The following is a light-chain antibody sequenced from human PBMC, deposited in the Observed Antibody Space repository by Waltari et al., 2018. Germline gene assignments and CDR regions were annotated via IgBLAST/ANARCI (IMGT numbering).Light chain of an antibody. V-gene: IGKV3D-15*01. CDR1: QTITNN. CDR3: QQYNHWQWT. J-gene: IGKJ1*01. CDR2: DAS. Sequence: VLTQSPATMSVSLGARANLSCRSSQTITNNLSWYQLKPGQPPRLLIYDASTRATGIPARFSGSGSGTEFALTISGLQSEDFAIYYCQQYNHWQWTFGQGTRVDIK.